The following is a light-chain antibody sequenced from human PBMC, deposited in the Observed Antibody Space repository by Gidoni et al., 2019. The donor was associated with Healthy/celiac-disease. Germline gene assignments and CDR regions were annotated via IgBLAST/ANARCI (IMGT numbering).Light chain of an antibody. V-gene: IGKV3-15*01. Sequence: EIVMTQSPATLSVSPGERATLSCRASQSVSSNLAWYQQKPGQAPRLLIYGASTRATGIPASCSGSGSGTEFTLTISSLQSEDFAVYYCQQYNNWPPNTFGQGTKLEIK. CDR2: GAS. CDR3: QQYNNWPPNT. CDR1: QSVSSN. J-gene: IGKJ2*01.